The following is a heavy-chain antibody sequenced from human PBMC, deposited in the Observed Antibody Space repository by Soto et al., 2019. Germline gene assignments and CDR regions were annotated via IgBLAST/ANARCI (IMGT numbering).Heavy chain of an antibody. J-gene: IGHJ1*01. Sequence: QVQLQESGPGLVKPSGTLSLTCIVSGGPISTNPWWSWVRQSPPQGLEWIGEIHHNGNTNYNPSLKSRVTISVGTSKTSFPLTLNSVTAADTGMYYCVRQYSYAHDKGGQGTMVTVST. CDR2: IHHNGNT. CDR1: GGPISTNPW. V-gene: IGHV4-4*02. CDR3: VRQYSYAHDK. D-gene: IGHD5-18*01.